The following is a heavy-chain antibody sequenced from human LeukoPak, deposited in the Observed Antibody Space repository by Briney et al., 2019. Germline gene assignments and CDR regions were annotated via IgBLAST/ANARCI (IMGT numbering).Heavy chain of an antibody. V-gene: IGHV2-26*01. Sequence: SGPTLVNPTETLTLTCTVSGFSLSNARMGVSWIRQPPGKALEWLAHIFSTDQKSYSTYLKSRLTISKDTSKGQVVLTMTNMDPVDTATYYCARIKNGYGDFFPFDYWGQGTLVTVSS. CDR2: IFSTDQK. J-gene: IGHJ4*02. CDR1: GFSLSNARMG. D-gene: IGHD4-17*01. CDR3: ARIKNGYGDFFPFDY.